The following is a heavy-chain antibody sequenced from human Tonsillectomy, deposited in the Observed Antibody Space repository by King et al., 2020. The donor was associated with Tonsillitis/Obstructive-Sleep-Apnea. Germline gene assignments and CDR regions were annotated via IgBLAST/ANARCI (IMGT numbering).Heavy chain of an antibody. CDR3: AVEPLVGWGSCAAFDI. V-gene: IGHV3-30*04. J-gene: IGHJ3*02. CDR1: GFTFSSHA. D-gene: IGHD6-19*01. CDR2: ISYDGRNK. Sequence: HVQLVESGGGVVQPGRSLRLSCAASGFTFSSHAMHWVRQAPGKGLEWVAFISYDGRNKYKADSVKGQFTISRDNSKNTLYLEMNSLRAEDTAVYYCAVEPLVGWGSCAAFDICGQGTMFTVSS.